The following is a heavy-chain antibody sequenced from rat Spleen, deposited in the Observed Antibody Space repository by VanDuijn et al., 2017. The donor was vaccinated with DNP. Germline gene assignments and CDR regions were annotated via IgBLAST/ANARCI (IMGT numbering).Heavy chain of an antibody. J-gene: IGHJ4*01. D-gene: IGHD1-10*01. Sequence: EVQLVETGGGLVQPGRSLKLSCAASGFTFSNYGMAWVRQAPTKGLEWVASITNSGGSTYYRDSVKGRFTISRDNAKSTLYLQMDSLRSEDTATYYCTTQDYPYNNYADAWGQGTSVTVSS. CDR2: ITNSGGST. V-gene: IGHV5S13*01. CDR1: GFTFSNYG. CDR3: TTQDYPYNNYADA.